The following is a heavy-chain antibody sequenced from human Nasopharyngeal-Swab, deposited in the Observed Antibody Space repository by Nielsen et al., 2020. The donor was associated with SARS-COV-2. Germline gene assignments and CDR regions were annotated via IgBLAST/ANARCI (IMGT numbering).Heavy chain of an antibody. V-gene: IGHV1-18*01. J-gene: IGHJ4*02. CDR2: ISAYNGNT. CDR1: GSTFTSYG. CDR3: ARAPVVVPAASGLAFNY. D-gene: IGHD2-2*01. Sequence: ASVKVSCKASGSTFTSYGISWVRQAPGQGLEWMGWISAYNGNTNYAQKLQGRVTMTTDTSTSTAYMELRSLRSDDTAVYYCARAPVVVPAASGLAFNYWGQGTLVTVSS.